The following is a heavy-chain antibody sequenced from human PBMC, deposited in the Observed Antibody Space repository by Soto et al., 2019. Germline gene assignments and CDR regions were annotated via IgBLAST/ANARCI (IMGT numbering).Heavy chain of an antibody. CDR3: ARDPPIVVVVAAPPYLDY. CDR1: GFTFSSYA. V-gene: IGHV3-30-3*01. CDR2: ISYDGSNK. D-gene: IGHD2-15*01. J-gene: IGHJ4*02. Sequence: QVQLVESGGGVVQPGRSLRLSCAASGFTFSSYAMHWVRQAPGKGLEWVAVISYDGSNKYYADSVKGRFTISRDNSKNTLYLQMNSLRAEDTAVYYCARDPPIVVVVAAPPYLDYWGQGTLVTVSS.